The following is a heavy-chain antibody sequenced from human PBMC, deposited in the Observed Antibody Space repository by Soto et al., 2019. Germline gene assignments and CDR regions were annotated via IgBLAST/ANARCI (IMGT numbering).Heavy chain of an antibody. J-gene: IGHJ6*02. V-gene: IGHV2-26*01. Sequence: SGPTLVNPTEPLTLTCTVSGFSLSNARMGVSWIRQPRGKALEWLAHIFSNAEKSYSTSLKSRLTSAKDTSNSQVTLTMTNMDPVDTATYYWARIPKGGITSFGVVISGYYYGMDVWGQGTTVTGSS. CDR1: GFSLSNARMG. D-gene: IGHD3-3*01. CDR3: ARIPKGGITSFGVVISGYYYGMDV. CDR2: IFSNAEK.